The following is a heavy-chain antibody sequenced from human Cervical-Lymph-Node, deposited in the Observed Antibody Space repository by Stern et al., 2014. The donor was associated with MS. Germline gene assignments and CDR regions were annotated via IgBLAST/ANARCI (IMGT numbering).Heavy chain of an antibody. D-gene: IGHD1-26*01. Sequence: VQLVESGPGLVKPSQTLSLTCTVSGGSITSGGFYWSWIRQHPGKGLEWIGYISYSGETYYNPSLKRRLTISVDTSKNQFSLKLTSVTAADTAVYYCAREMGEWELLRGGDDVSDVWGQGTMVTVSS. CDR2: ISYSGET. CDR3: AREMGEWELLRGGDDVSDV. J-gene: IGHJ3*01. V-gene: IGHV4-31*03. CDR1: GGSITSGGFY.